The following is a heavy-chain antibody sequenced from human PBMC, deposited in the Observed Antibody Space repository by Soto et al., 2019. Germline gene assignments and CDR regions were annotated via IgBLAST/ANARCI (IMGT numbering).Heavy chain of an antibody. D-gene: IGHD3-3*01. Sequence: PSETLSLTCTVSGGSITSGSYYWSWIRQHPGKGLEWIGFIDNSGSPYYNPSLKSRVAISVDTSKSQFSLKLTSVTAADTAVYYCARDRGRAYYDFWSGSPSWFDPWGQGSLVT. CDR3: ARDRGRAYYDFWSGSPSWFDP. J-gene: IGHJ5*02. V-gene: IGHV4-31*03. CDR1: GGSITSGSYY. CDR2: IDNSGSP.